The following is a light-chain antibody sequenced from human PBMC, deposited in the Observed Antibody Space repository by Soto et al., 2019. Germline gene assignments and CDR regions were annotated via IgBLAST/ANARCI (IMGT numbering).Light chain of an antibody. V-gene: IGLV1-40*01. CDR2: GNS. CDR1: SSNIGAGYD. J-gene: IGLJ1*01. CDR3: QSYGSSRSYV. Sequence: QSVLTQPPSVSGAPGQRVTISCTGSSSNIGAGYDVHWYQQLPGTAPKLLIYGNSNRPSGVPDRFSGSKSGTSASLAITGLLAEEEADYYCQSYGSSRSYVFGTGTKLTVL.